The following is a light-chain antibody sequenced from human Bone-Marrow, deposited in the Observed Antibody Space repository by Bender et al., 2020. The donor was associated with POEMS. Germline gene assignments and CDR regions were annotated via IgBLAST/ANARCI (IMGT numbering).Light chain of an antibody. CDR2: GNT. CDR3: SSYAGPTTVYG. Sequence: QSVLTQPPSVSGIPGQRVTISCTGTSSNIGAGYDVHWYQQLPGTAPKVLIHGNTNRPSGVPERFSGSKSGNTASLTISGLQAEDEAVFYCSSYAGPTTVYGFGTGTKVTGL. CDR1: SSNIGAGYD. V-gene: IGLV1-40*01. J-gene: IGLJ1*01.